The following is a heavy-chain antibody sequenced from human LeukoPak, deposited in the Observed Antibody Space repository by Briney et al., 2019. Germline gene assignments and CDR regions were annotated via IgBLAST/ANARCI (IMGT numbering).Heavy chain of an antibody. D-gene: IGHD4/OR15-4a*01. CDR1: GFTFSSYS. V-gene: IGHV3-48*04. CDR2: ISSSSSTI. Sequence: GGSLRLSCAASGFTFSSYSMNWVRQAPGKGLEWVSYISSSSSTIYYADSVKGRFTISRDNAKNSLYLQMNSLRAEDTAVYYCASKCWPNWFDPWGQGTLVTVSS. CDR3: ASKCWPNWFDP. J-gene: IGHJ5*02.